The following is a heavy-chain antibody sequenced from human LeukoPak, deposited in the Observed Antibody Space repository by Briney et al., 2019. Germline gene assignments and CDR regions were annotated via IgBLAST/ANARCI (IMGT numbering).Heavy chain of an antibody. D-gene: IGHD6-19*01. V-gene: IGHV3-53*05. J-gene: IGHJ4*02. CDR3: ARGGTPGYSTGWIDH. Sequence: GGSLRLSCAASELTVSSNYMSWVRQAPGKGLEWVSVIYSGGSTYYADSVKGRFIISRDNSRNTLYLQMNSLRAKDTAMYHCARGGTPGYSTGWIDHWGQGTLVTVSS. CDR1: ELTVSSNY. CDR2: IYSGGST.